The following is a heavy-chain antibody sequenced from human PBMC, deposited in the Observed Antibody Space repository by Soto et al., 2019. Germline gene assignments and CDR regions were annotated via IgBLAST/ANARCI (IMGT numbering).Heavy chain of an antibody. Sequence: QVQLQESGPGLVKPSGTLSLTCAVSGGSISSSNWWTWVRQPPGKGLEWIGEIYHSGSTNYNPSRKRRVIISLDKSKNQFSLNLTSVTAADTAVYYCARGGPRTMDTATHYWGQGTLVTVSS. CDR2: IYHSGST. CDR1: GGSISSSNW. CDR3: ARGGPRTMDTATHY. V-gene: IGHV4-4*02. J-gene: IGHJ4*02. D-gene: IGHD5-18*01.